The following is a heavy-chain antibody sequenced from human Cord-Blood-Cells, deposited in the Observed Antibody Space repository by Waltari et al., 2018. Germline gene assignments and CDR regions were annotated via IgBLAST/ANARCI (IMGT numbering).Heavy chain of an antibody. J-gene: IGHJ4*02. D-gene: IGHD1-26*01. CDR1: GYSFTSYW. Sequence: EVQLVQSGAEVKKPGESLKISCTGSGYSFTSYWSRWVRQRPGKGLEWMGIIYPGDSDTRYSPSFQGQVTISADKSISTAYLQWSSLKASDTAMYYCARLQAYSGSYYFDYWGQGTLVTVSS. CDR2: IYPGDSDT. CDR3: ARLQAYSGSYYFDY. V-gene: IGHV5-51*03.